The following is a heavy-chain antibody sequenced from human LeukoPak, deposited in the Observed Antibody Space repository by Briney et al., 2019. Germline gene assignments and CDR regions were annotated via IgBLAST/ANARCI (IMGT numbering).Heavy chain of an antibody. CDR2: IYYSGST. CDR1: GGSISSSSYY. V-gene: IGHV4-39*01. D-gene: IGHD2/OR15-2a*01. CDR3: ARLISVYYFDS. J-gene: IGHJ4*02. Sequence: SETLSLTCTVSGGSISSSSYYWGWVRQPPGRGLECIGSIYYSGSTYYNPSLKSRVTISVDTSKNQFSLKLSSVTAADTAAYYCARLISVYYFDSWGQGTLVTVSS.